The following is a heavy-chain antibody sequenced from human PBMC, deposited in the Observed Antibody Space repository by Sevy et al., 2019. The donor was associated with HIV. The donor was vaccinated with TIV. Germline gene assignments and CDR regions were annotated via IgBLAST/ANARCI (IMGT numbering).Heavy chain of an antibody. D-gene: IGHD3-9*01. Sequence: GGSLRLSCAASGFTFSSYSMNWVRQAPGKGLEWVSSISSSSSYIYYADSVKGRFTISRDNAKNSLYLQMNSLRADDTAVYYCARDTISLPYAFDIWGQGTMVTVSS. J-gene: IGHJ3*02. V-gene: IGHV3-21*01. CDR3: ARDTISLPYAFDI. CDR1: GFTFSSYS. CDR2: ISSSSSYI.